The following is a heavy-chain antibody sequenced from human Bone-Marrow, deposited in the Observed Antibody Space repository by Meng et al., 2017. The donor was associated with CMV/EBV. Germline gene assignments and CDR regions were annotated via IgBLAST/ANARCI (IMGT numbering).Heavy chain of an antibody. CDR1: GGSISSYY. Sequence: SETLSLTCTVSGGSISSYYWSWIRQPPGKGLEWIGYIYYSGSTNYNPSLKSRVTISVDTSKNQFSLKLSSVTAADTAVYYCARDVGTKYGMDVWGQGTTATFPS. CDR2: IYYSGST. J-gene: IGHJ6*02. CDR3: ARDVGTKYGMDV. V-gene: IGHV4-59*01. D-gene: IGHD1-7*01.